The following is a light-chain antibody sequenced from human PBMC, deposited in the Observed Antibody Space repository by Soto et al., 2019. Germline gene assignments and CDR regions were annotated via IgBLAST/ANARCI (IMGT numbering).Light chain of an antibody. J-gene: IGLJ3*02. CDR1: DIGSKS. Sequence: SSELTQPPSVSVAPGQTASITCGGDDIGSKSVHWYQQKPGQAPVLVVYDDVDRPSGIPERFSGSSSGNTATLTISRVEVGDEADYYCQVWDSSSDHWVFGGGTKLTVL. CDR3: QVWDSSSDHWV. CDR2: DDV. V-gene: IGLV3-21*02.